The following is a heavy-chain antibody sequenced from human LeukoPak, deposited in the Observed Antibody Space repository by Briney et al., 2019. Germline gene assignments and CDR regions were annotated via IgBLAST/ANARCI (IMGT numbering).Heavy chain of an antibody. CDR2: IYYSGST. CDR1: GGSISSYY. V-gene: IGHV4-59*08. D-gene: IGHD4-17*01. J-gene: IGHJ4*02. Sequence: PSETLSLTCTVSGGSISSYYWSWIRQPPGKGLEWIAYIYYSGSTNYNPSLKSRVTISVDTSKNQFSLKLSSVTAADTAVYYCARGDYGDDGRYFDYWGQGTLVTVSS. CDR3: ARGDYGDDGRYFDY.